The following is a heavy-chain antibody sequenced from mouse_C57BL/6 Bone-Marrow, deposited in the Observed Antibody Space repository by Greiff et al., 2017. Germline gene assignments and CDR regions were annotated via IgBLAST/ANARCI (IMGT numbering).Heavy chain of an antibody. D-gene: IGHD1-1*01. CDR3: AIYYYGSSYGGD. CDR1: GYTFTSYG. CDR2: IYPRSGNT. Sequence: QVQLQQSGAELARPGASVKLSCKASGYTFTSYGISWVKQRTGQGLEWIGEIYPRSGNTYYNEKFKGKATLTADKSSSTAYMELRSLTSGDSAVXFCAIYYYGSSYGGDWGQGTTLTVSS. J-gene: IGHJ2*01. V-gene: IGHV1-81*01.